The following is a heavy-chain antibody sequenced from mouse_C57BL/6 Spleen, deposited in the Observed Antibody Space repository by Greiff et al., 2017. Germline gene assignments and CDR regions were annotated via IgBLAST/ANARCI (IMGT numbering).Heavy chain of an antibody. J-gene: IGHJ1*03. CDR3: AREGGGSSPWYFDV. V-gene: IGHV3-1*01. Sequence: EVQLQQSGPGMVKPSQSLSLTCTVTGYSITSGYDWHWIRHFPGNKLEWMGYISYSGSTNYNPSLKSRISITHDTSKNHFFLKLNSVTTEDTATYYCAREGGGSSPWYFDVWGTGTTVTVSS. CDR2: ISYSGST. CDR1: GYSITSGYD. D-gene: IGHD1-1*01.